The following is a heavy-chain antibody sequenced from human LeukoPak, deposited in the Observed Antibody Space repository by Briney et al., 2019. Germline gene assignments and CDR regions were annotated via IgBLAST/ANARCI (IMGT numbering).Heavy chain of an antibody. Sequence: SETLSLTCAVSGYPINNAYYWVWIRQPPGKGLEWIGSLFHPDSTYYNPSLQNRVSMSVDTSRNQFSLKLSFVTAADTAVYYCAREGGYCSSTSCSYNWFDSWGQGTLVTVSS. CDR1: GYPINNAYY. CDR2: LFHPDST. D-gene: IGHD2-2*01. CDR3: AREGGYCSSTSCSYNWFDS. J-gene: IGHJ5*01. V-gene: IGHV4-38-2*02.